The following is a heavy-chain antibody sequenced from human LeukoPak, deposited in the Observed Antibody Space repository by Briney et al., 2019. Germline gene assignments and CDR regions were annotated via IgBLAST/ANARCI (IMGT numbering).Heavy chain of an antibody. CDR2: SNSDGSST. D-gene: IGHD5-18*01. CDR3: VRGSRGYSYGELDY. J-gene: IGHJ4*02. CDR1: GFTFSSYW. Sequence: PGGSLRLSCTASGFTFSSYWIHWVRQAPGKGLVWVPRSNSDGSSTGYADSVKGRFTISRDNAKNTLYLQMNSLRAEDTAVYYCVRGSRGYSYGELDYRGQGTLVTVSS. V-gene: IGHV3-74*01.